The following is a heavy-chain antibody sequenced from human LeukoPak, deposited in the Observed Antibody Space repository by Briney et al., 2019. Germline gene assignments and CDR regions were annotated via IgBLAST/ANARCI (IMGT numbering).Heavy chain of an antibody. Sequence: QAGESLRLSCAGSGFTFTRFWMHWVRQAPGKGLVWVSRINVEGTTTTYADSVEGRFTISRDENTLYLQMNHLRVDDTAVYYCTRGGEEPFDYWGQGTLVTVSS. D-gene: IGHD3-10*01. CDR1: GFTFTRFW. V-gene: IGHV3-74*01. CDR2: INVEGTTT. J-gene: IGHJ4*02. CDR3: TRGGEEPFDY.